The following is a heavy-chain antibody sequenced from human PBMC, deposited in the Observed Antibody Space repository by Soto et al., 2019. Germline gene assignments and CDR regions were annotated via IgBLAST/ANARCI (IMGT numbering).Heavy chain of an antibody. CDR3: AVDYYDSSGLDY. J-gene: IGHJ4*02. D-gene: IGHD3-22*01. CDR1: GFTFSSYG. Sequence: GGSLRLSCAASGFTFSSYGMHWVRQAPGKGLEWVAVISYDGSNKYYADSVKGRFTISRDNSKNTLYLQMNSLRAEGTAVYYCAVDYYDSSGLDYWGQGTLVTVSS. CDR2: ISYDGSNK. V-gene: IGHV3-30*19.